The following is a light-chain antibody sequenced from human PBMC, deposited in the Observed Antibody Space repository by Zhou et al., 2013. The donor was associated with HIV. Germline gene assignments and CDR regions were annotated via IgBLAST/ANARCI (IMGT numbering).Light chain of an antibody. CDR3: QQSYSTPRLT. CDR1: QSISSW. CDR2: KAS. V-gene: IGKV1-5*03. J-gene: IGKJ4*01. Sequence: DIQLTQSPSFLSASVGDRVTITCRASQSISSWLAWYQQKPGKAPKLLIYKASSLESGVPSRFSGSGSGTEFTLTISSLQPEDFATYYCQQSYSTPRLTFGGGTKVEIK.